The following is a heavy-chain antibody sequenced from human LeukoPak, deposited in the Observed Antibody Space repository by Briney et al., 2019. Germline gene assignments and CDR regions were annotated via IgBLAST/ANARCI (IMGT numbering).Heavy chain of an antibody. V-gene: IGHV3-13*01. CDR3: ARQGRGANFDY. D-gene: IGHD1-26*01. CDR2: IGTAGDT. J-gene: IGHJ4*02. CDR1: GFTFSSYS. Sequence: GGSLRLSCAASGFTFSSYSMNWVRQATGKGLEWVSAIGTAGDTYYPGSVKGRFTISRENAKNSLYLQMNSLRAGDTAVYYCARQGRGANFDYWGQGTLVTVSS.